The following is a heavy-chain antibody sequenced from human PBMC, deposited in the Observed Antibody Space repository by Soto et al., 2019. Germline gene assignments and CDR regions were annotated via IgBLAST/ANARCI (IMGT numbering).Heavy chain of an antibody. Sequence: QVQLQESGPGLVKPSETLSLTCTVSGGSVSSGSYYWRWIRQPPGKGLEWIGYIYYSGSTNYNPSLKSRVTISVDTSKNQFSLKLSSVTAADTAVYYCAREGESSGWFDPWGQGTLVTVSS. CDR1: GGSVSSGSYY. D-gene: IGHD6-19*01. CDR3: AREGESSGWFDP. CDR2: IYYSGST. V-gene: IGHV4-61*01. J-gene: IGHJ5*02.